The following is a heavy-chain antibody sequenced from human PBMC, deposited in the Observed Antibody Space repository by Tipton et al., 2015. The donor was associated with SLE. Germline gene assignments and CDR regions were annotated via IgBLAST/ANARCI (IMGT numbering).Heavy chain of an antibody. V-gene: IGHV3-74*03. CDR3: ARAPTISVAGTTDPFGMDV. CDR2: LSTDGSVT. D-gene: IGHD6-19*01. J-gene: IGHJ6*02. CDR1: GFTFQNYW. Sequence: SLRLSCAASGFTFQNYWMHWVRQAPGKGRVWGSRLSTDGSVTTYADSVKGRLTISRDNAKNTLYLQMRSLRVEDTGIYYCARAPTISVAGTTDPFGMDVWGPGTRVTVSS.